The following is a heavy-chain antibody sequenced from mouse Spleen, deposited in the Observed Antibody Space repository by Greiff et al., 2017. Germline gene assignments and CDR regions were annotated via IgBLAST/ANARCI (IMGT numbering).Heavy chain of an antibody. CDR3: TNCVWYFDV. CDR1: GYTFTSYW. Sequence: EVQLQQSGTGLARPGGSVKMSCKTSGYTFTSYWMHWVKQRPGKGLEWIGAINHGDGETSYNQKFKGKAKMTAVTSASTAYMELSSLTNEDSAVYYCTNCVWYFDVWGAGTTVTVSS. CDR2: INHGDGET. J-gene: IGHJ1*01. V-gene: IGHV1-5*01.